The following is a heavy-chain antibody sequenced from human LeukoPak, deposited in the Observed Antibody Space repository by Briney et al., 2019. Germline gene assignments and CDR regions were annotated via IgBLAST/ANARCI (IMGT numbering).Heavy chain of an antibody. D-gene: IGHD3-9*01. J-gene: IGHJ4*02. CDR2: IYQSGST. V-gene: IGHV4-4*02. Sequence: SGTLSLTCAVSGGSISSSNWWSWVRQPPGKGLEWIGEIYQSGSTNYNPSLKSRVTISVDKSKNQFSLKLSSVTAADTAVYYCARGTSNYDILTGYYPAASIDYWGQGALVTVSS. CDR3: ARGTSNYDILTGYYPAASIDY. CDR1: GGSISSSNW.